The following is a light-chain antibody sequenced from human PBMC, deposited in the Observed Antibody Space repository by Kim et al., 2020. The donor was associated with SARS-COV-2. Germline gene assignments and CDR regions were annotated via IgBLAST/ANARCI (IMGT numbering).Light chain of an antibody. CDR2: GAS. Sequence: SPGERATLSCRATQSVSANYLAWYQHKRGQAPRLLIYGASTRATGIPDRFTGSGSGTDFTLTISRLEPEDFAVYYCQQYDILPRTFGQGTKVEIK. V-gene: IGKV3-20*01. J-gene: IGKJ1*01. CDR3: QQYDILPRT. CDR1: QSVSANY.